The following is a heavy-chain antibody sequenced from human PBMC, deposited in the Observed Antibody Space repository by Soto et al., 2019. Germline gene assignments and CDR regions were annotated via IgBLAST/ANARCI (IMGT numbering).Heavy chain of an antibody. CDR2: ISYDGSNK. J-gene: IGHJ6*02. D-gene: IGHD3-3*01. Sequence: GGSLRLSCADSGFTFSSYAMHWVRQAPGKGLEWVAVISYDGSNKYYADSVKGRFTISRDNSKNTLYLQMNSLRAEDTAVYYCARNLGSPADFWSGYYTGSSYYYYGMDVWGQGTTVTVSS. CDR3: ARNLGSPADFWSGYYTGSSYYYYGMDV. V-gene: IGHV3-30-3*01. CDR1: GFTFSSYA.